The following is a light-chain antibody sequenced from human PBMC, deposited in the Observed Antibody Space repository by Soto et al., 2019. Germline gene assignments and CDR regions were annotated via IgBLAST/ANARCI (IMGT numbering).Light chain of an antibody. V-gene: IGLV2-14*01. J-gene: IGLJ1*01. CDR1: SSDVGGYNY. CDR3: NSYRHSTTLV. CDR2: EVS. Sequence: QSVLTQPASVSGSPGQSITISCTGTSSDVGGYNYVSWYQQHPGKAPKLMIYEVSNRPSGVSNRFSGSKSGNTASLTISGLQAEDEADYYCNSYRHSTTLVFGTGTKVTVL.